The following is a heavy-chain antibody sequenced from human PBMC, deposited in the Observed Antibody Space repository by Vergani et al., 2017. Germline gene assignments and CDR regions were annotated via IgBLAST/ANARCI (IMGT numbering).Heavy chain of an antibody. Sequence: EVQLVESGGGLVKPGGSLRLSCAASGFTFSSYSMNWVRQAPGKGLEWVSSISSSSSYIYYADSVKGRFTISRDNAKNSLYLQMNSLRAEDTAVYYCAVGDSSGWTNYWGQGTLVTVSS. CDR3: AVGDSSGWTNY. CDR1: GFTFSSYS. CDR2: ISSSSSYI. V-gene: IGHV3-21*01. J-gene: IGHJ4*02. D-gene: IGHD6-19*01.